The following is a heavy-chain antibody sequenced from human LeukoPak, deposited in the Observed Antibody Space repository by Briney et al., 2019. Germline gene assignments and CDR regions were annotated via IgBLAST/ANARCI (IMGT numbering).Heavy chain of an antibody. D-gene: IGHD1/OR15-1a*01. J-gene: IGHJ4*02. CDR2: ITTDETT. CDR3: AKDWFATTDY. CDR1: GFPFTITW. Sequence: TGGPLRLSCAASGFPFTITWMHWFRQVPGKGLMWVSLITTDETTTYADSVRGRFTISRDDAKNTVYLQMNSLRVEDTAVYYCAKDWFATTDYWGQGILVTVSS. V-gene: IGHV3-74*01.